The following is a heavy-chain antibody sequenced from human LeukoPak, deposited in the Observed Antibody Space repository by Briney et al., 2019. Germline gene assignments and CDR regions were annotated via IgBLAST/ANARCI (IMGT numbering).Heavy chain of an antibody. Sequence: ASVKVSCKASGYTFTSYGISWVRQAPGQGLEWMGWISAYNGNTNYAQKFQGRVTMTQDTSASTAYMELRSLTSDDTAVYYYVRSGRGTYFYFDYWGQGTRVTVSS. CDR2: ISAYNGNT. V-gene: IGHV1-18*01. CDR1: GYTFTSYG. J-gene: IGHJ4*02. CDR3: VRSGRGTYFYFDY. D-gene: IGHD1-1*01.